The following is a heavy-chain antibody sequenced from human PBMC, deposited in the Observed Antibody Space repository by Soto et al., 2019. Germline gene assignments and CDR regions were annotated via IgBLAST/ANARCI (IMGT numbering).Heavy chain of an antibody. V-gene: IGHV1-18*01. CDR2: ISAYNGNT. CDR3: ARDFGPVLLWFGESYYYYGMDV. D-gene: IGHD3-10*01. CDR1: GYTFTSYG. J-gene: IGHJ6*02. Sequence: QVQLVQSGAEVKKPGASVKVSCKASGYTFTSYGISWVRQAPGQGLEWMGWISAYNGNTNYAEKLQGRVTMTTDTPTSTAYMELRSLRSDDTAVYYCARDFGPVLLWFGESYYYYGMDVWGQGTTVTVSS.